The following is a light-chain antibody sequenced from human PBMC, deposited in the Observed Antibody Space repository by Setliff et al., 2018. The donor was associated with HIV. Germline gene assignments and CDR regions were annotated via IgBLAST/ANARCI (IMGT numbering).Light chain of an antibody. CDR1: SSDIGGYNF. J-gene: IGLJ1*01. CDR3: CSYAGSDTYV. V-gene: IGLV2-23*02. Sequence: QSVLTQPPSASGPPGQSVTISCTGSSSDIGGYNFVSWYQQHPGKAPKVMIYELTKRPSGVSNRFSGSKSGNTASLTISGLQTEDEADYYCCSYAGSDTYVFGSGTKVTVL. CDR2: ELT.